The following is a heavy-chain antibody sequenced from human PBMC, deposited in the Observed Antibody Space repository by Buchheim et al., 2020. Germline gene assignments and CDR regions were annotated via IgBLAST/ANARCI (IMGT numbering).Heavy chain of an antibody. CDR2: ITSGGFST. CDR3: SEDFSCWYYFDL. CDR1: DFDFTSYD. V-gene: IGHV3-48*03. J-gene: IGHJ4*02. Sequence: EAQLVESGGGLVQPGGSLRISCAASDFDFTSYDTNWVRQAPGKGLEWVAFITSGGFSTYYADSLEGRFTISRDNAENSLFLQMDSLRAEDTCVYYCSEDFSCWYYFDLWGQGT. D-gene: IGHD6-19*01.